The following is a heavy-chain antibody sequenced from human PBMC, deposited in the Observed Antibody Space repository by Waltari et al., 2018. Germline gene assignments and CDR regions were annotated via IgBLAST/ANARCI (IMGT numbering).Heavy chain of an antibody. Sequence: QVQLVQSGAEVKKPGASVKVSCKASGYTFTGYYMHWVRQAPGQGLEWMGRINPNSGGTNYAQKFQGRVTMTRDTSISTAYMELSSLRSEDTAVYYCATGFSSWYSSDYYYMDVWGKGTTVTVSS. V-gene: IGHV1-2*06. D-gene: IGHD6-13*01. CDR3: ATGFSSWYSSDYYYMDV. J-gene: IGHJ6*03. CDR2: INPNSGGT. CDR1: GYTFTGYY.